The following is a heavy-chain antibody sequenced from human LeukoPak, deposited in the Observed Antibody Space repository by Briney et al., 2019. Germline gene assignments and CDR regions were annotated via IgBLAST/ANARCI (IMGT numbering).Heavy chain of an antibody. D-gene: IGHD1-26*01. CDR3: AKGGKWDITPFDY. V-gene: IGHV3-23*01. CDR1: GFTFTSYS. Sequence: TGGSLRLSCAASGFTFTSYSMNWVRQAPGKGLEWVSTISGGGGSTYYADSVKGRFTISRDNSKNTLYLQVNSLRAEDTDVYYCAKGGKWDITPFDYWGQGTLVTVSS. CDR2: ISGGGGST. J-gene: IGHJ4*02.